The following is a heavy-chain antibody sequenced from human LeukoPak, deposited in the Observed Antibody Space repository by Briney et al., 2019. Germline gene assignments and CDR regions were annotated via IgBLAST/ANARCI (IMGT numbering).Heavy chain of an antibody. CDR2: ISGSGGST. Sequence: GGTLSLTCVASEFTFSSHAMNWVRQAPGKGLEWVSAISGSGGSTYYAAPVKGRFTISRDNSKNTLYLQMNSLIAEDTAVYYCAKDPRLTMTTVTIGFDYWGQGALVTVSS. CDR3: AKDPRLTMTTVTIGFDY. CDR1: EFTFSSHA. D-gene: IGHD4-17*01. V-gene: IGHV3-23*01. J-gene: IGHJ4*02.